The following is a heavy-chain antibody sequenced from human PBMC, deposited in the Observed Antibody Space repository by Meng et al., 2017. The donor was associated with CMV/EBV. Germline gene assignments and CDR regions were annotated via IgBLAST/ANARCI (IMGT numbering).Heavy chain of an antibody. D-gene: IGHD2-2*01. V-gene: IGHV1-69*10. CDR3: ALGGMVPAAEYGMDV. J-gene: IGHJ6*02. CDR1: GGTFSSYA. CDR2: IIPILGIA. Sequence: SVKVSCKASGGTFSSYAISWVRQAPGQGLEWMGGIIPILGIANYAQKFQGRVTITADKSTSTAYMELSSLRSEDTAVYYCALGGMVPAAEYGMDVWGQGTTVTVS.